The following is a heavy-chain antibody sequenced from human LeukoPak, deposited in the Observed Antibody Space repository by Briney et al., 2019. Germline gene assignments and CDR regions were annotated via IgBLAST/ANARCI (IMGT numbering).Heavy chain of an antibody. V-gene: IGHV4-39*07. CDR2: IYYSGST. D-gene: IGHD1-14*01. CDR3: ATGGPNGGD. J-gene: IGHJ4*02. Sequence: ASETLSLTCTVSGGSISSSSYYWGWIRQPPGKGLEWIGSIYYSGSTYYNPSLKSRVTISVDTSKNQFSLKLSSVTAADTAVYYCATGGPNGGDWDQGTLVTVSS. CDR1: GGSISSSSYY.